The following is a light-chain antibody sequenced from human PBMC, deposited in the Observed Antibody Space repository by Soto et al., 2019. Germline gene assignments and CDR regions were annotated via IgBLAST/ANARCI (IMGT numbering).Light chain of an antibody. V-gene: IGLV2-14*01. J-gene: IGLJ3*02. CDR2: DVT. CDR3: NSYTSSGTGV. Sequence: QSALTQPASVSGSPGQSITISCTGASSDVGGYNYVSWFQQHPGRVPKLMIYDVTNRPSGVSDRFSGSKSGNTASLTISGLQAEDEADYYCNSYTSSGTGVFGGGTKVTVL. CDR1: SSDVGGYNY.